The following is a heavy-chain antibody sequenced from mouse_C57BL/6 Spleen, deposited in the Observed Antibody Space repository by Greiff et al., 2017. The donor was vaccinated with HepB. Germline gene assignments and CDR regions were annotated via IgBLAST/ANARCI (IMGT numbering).Heavy chain of an antibody. D-gene: IGHD1-1*01. CDR1: GYTFTDYN. CDR3: ARSTVVAPFDY. V-gene: IGHV1-18*01. J-gene: IGHJ2*01. CDR2: INPNNGGT. Sequence: EVQLQHSGPELVKPGASVKIPCKASGYTFTDYNMDWVKQSHGKSLEWIGDINPNNGGTIYNQKFKGKATLTVDKSSSTAYMELRSLTSEDTAVYYCARSTVVAPFDYWGQGTTLTVSS.